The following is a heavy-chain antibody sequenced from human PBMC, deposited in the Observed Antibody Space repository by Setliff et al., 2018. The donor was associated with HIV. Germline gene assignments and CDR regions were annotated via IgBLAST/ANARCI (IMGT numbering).Heavy chain of an antibody. J-gene: IGHJ5*02. CDR1: GFSFRNSFYN. CDR3: ARHRYSSSINWFDP. V-gene: IGHV4-39*01. CDR2: IYYSGTT. Sequence: SETLSLTCNVSGFSFRNSFYNWGWIRQPPGKGLEWIGTIYYSGTTYYNPSLKSRVTMSMDTSQNQFSLKLTSVTATDTAVYYCARHRYSSSINWFDPWGQGTLVTVSS. D-gene: IGHD6-13*01.